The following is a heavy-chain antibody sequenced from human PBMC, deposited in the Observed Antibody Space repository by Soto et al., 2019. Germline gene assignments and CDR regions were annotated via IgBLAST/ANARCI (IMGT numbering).Heavy chain of an antibody. Sequence: GGSLRLSCAASGFTFSSYGMHWVRQAPGKGLEWVAIIWYDGSNKYYADSVKGRFTIPRDNSKNTLYLQMNSLRAEDTAVYYCAREHGLFSFFDYWGQGTPVTVSS. D-gene: IGHD3-22*01. J-gene: IGHJ4*02. CDR1: GFTFSSYG. V-gene: IGHV3-33*01. CDR2: IWYDGSNK. CDR3: AREHGLFSFFDY.